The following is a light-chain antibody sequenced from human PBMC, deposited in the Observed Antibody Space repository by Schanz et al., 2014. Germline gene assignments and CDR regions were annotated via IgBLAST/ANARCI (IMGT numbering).Light chain of an antibody. CDR2: TAS. CDR1: QSIRIY. CDR3: QHSYSTPLT. Sequence: DIQMTQSPSSLSASVGDRVTITCRASQSIRIYLNWYQQKPGKAPKVLIYTASTLQSGVPSRFSGRGSGTDFNLTINGLQPEDFATYYCQHSYSTPLTFGPGTKVDIK. V-gene: IGKV1-39*01. J-gene: IGKJ3*01.